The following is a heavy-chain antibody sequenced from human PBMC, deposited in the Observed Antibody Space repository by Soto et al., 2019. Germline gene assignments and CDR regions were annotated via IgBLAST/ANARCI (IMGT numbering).Heavy chain of an antibody. CDR2: IIPIFGTA. CDR1: GGTFSSYA. V-gene: IGHV1-69*06. CDR3: ASGGVAHVVAAWRIEGILTDLPQGYYYRMDV. D-gene: IGHD3-16*01. J-gene: IGHJ6*04. Sequence: ASVKVSCKASGGTFSSYAISWVRQAPGQGLEWMGGIIPIFGTANYAQNFQGRVTITADKSTSTAYMELSSLRSEDTAVYYCASGGVAHVVAAWRIEGILTDLPQGYYYRMDVWGDGTTVTVSS.